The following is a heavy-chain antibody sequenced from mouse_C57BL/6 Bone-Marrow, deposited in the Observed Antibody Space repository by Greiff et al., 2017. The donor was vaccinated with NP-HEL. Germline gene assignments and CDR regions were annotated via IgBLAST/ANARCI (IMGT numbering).Heavy chain of an antibody. Sequence: EVKLMESGAELVKPGASVKLSCTASGFNIKDYYMHWVKQRTEQGLEWIGRIDPEDGETKYAPQFQGKATITADTSSNTAYLQLSSLTSEETAVYYCAKVFYSNYPYWYCDVWGTGTTVTVSS. V-gene: IGHV14-2*01. CDR1: GFNIKDYY. CDR2: IDPEDGET. J-gene: IGHJ1*03. D-gene: IGHD2-5*01. CDR3: AKVFYSNYPYWYCDV.